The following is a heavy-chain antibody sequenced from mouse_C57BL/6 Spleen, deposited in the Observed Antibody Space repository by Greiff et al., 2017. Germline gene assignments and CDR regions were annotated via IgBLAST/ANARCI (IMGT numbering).Heavy chain of an antibody. Sequence: EVHLVESGGGLVKPGGSLKLSCAASGFTFSSYAMSWVRQTPEKRLEWVATISDGGSYTYYPDNVKGRFTISRDNAKNNLYLQMSHLKSEDTAMYYCARLRRGTTVVDYWGQGTTLTVSS. CDR1: GFTFSSYA. V-gene: IGHV5-4*01. J-gene: IGHJ2*01. CDR2: ISDGGSYT. CDR3: ARLRRGTTVVDY. D-gene: IGHD1-1*01.